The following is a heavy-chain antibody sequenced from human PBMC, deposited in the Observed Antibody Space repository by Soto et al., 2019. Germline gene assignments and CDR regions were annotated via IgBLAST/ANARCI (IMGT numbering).Heavy chain of an antibody. CDR3: VRDPYLPTAGRLASLHY. J-gene: IGHJ4*02. CDR1: GFSFRSYA. V-gene: IGHV3-33*08. Sequence: PGGSLRLSCAASGFSFRSYAMHWVRQAPGKGLEWVAVIRYDGVNKYYADSVKGRFTISRDNSNNTLYVQMNSLKAEDAAVYYCVRDPYLPTAGRLASLHYWGPGTQVTVSS. CDR2: IRYDGVNK. D-gene: IGHD1-1*01.